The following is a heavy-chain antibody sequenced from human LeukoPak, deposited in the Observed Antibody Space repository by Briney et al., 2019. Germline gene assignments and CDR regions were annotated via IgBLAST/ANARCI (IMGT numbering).Heavy chain of an antibody. CDR1: GFTFSSYS. J-gene: IGHJ5*02. V-gene: IGHV3-21*01. CDR2: ISRSSSYI. CDR3: ARGRGYCSSTSCQNWFDP. D-gene: IGHD2-2*01. Sequence: GGSLRLSCAASGFTFSSYSMNWVRQAPGKGLEWVSSISRSSSYIYYADSVKGRFTISRDNAENSLYLQMNSLRAEDTAVYYCARGRGYCSSTSCQNWFDPWGQGTLVTVSS.